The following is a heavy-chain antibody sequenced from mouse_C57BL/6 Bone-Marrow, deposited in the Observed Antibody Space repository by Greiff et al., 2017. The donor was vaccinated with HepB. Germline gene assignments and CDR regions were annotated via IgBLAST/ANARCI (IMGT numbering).Heavy chain of an antibody. CDR2: IWTGGGT. J-gene: IGHJ1*03. CDR1: GFSLTSYA. Sequence: VKLVESGPGLVAPSQSLSITCTVSGFSLTSYAISWVRQPPGKGLEWLGVIWTGGGTNYNSALKSRLSISKDNSKSQVILKMNSLQTDDTARDYCASGWLLRYWYFDVWGTGTTVTVSS. V-gene: IGHV2-9-1*01. D-gene: IGHD2-3*01. CDR3: ASGWLLRYWYFDV.